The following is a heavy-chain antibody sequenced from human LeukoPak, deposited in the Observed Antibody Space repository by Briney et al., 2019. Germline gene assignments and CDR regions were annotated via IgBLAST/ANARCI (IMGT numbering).Heavy chain of an antibody. J-gene: IGHJ3*02. CDR2: ISSSSIYI. V-gene: IGHV3-21*01. Sequence: GESLKISCAASGFTFSSYSMNWVRQAPGKGLEWVSSISSSSIYIYYADSVKGRFTISRDNAKNSLYLQMNGLRAEDTAVYYCATAKPPGDLWTGYYYTSAAFDIWGHGTMVTVSS. D-gene: IGHD3/OR15-3a*01. CDR3: ATAKPPGDLWTGYYYTSAAFDI. CDR1: GFTFSSYS.